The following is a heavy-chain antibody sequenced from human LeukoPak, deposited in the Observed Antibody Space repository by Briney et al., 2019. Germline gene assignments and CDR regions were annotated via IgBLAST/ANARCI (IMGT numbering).Heavy chain of an antibody. V-gene: IGHV3-23*01. CDR3: AKSASAYVLMAAPGDY. Sequence: GGSLRLSCAASGFTFSSYAMSWVRQAPGQGLEWVSAISGSGGNTYYADSVKGRFTISRDNSKNTLYLQMNSLRAEDTAVYYCAKSASAYVLMAAPGDYWGQGTLVTVSS. CDR2: ISGSGGNT. CDR1: GFTFSSYA. D-gene: IGHD2-8*01. J-gene: IGHJ4*02.